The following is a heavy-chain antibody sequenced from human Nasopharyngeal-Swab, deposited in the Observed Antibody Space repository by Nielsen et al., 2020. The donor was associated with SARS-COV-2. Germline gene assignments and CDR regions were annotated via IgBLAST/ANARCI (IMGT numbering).Heavy chain of an antibody. CDR1: GYTFTSYY. V-gene: IGHV1-46*01. J-gene: IGHJ3*02. D-gene: IGHD1-26*01. CDR3: ARDGSSGGATSAFDI. CDR2: INPSGGST. Sequence: ASVKVSCKASGYTFTSYYMHWVRQAPGQGLEWMGIINPSGGSTSYAQKFQGRVTMTRDTSTSTVYMELSSLRSEDTAVYYCARDGSSGGATSAFDIWGQGTMVTVS.